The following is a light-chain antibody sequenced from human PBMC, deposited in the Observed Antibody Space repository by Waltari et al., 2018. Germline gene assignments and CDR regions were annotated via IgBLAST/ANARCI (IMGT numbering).Light chain of an antibody. CDR1: QNIRNY. V-gene: IGKV1-39*01. J-gene: IGKJ2*01. Sequence: DIQMTQSPSSLSASVGDRVTITCRTSQNIRNYLNWYQQKPGKAPKLLIYAASSLQSGVPSRFSGSGSGTDFTLTISSLQPEDFATYYCQQSYSTLMYTFGQGTKLEIK. CDR2: AAS. CDR3: QQSYSTLMYT.